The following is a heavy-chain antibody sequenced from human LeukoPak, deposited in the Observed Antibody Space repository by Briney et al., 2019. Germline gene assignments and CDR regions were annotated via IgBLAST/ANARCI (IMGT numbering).Heavy chain of an antibody. J-gene: IGHJ5*02. Sequence: PGGSLRLSCAASGFTFSSYSMNWVRQAPGKGLEWVANIKQDGSEKYYVDSVKGRFTIPRDNAKNSLYLQMNSLRAEDTAVYYCARGGGKWFRPNANWFDPWGQGTLVTVSS. CDR2: IKQDGSEK. D-gene: IGHD3-22*01. CDR1: GFTFSSYS. V-gene: IGHV3-7*01. CDR3: ARGGGKWFRPNANWFDP.